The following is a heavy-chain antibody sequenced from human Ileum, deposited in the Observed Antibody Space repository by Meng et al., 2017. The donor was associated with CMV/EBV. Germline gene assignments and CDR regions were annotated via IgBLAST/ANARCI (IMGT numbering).Heavy chain of an antibody. CDR1: GYTFTSYY. J-gene: IGHJ4*02. V-gene: IGHV1-46*01. CDR3: ARGFTAMGVY. D-gene: IGHD5-18*01. CDR2: VSPGGGYT. Sequence: SCKASGYTFTSYYVHWVRQAAGQGLEWMGMVSPGGGYTSYAQKFQGRVTMTRDTSTCRVYMELSSLRSEDTAVYYCARGFTAMGVYWGQGALVTVSS.